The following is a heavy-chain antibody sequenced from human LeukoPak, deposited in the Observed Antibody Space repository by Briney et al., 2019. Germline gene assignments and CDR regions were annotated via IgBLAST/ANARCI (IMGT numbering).Heavy chain of an antibody. Sequence: GGSLRLSCAASGFTFSSYSMRWVRQAPGMGLEGVAVISYAGKNKYYADAVKGRFTISRDNSKNTLYLQMNSLRPEDTAVYYCASHWAQQVVSDYWGQGTLVTVSS. J-gene: IGHJ4*02. CDR3: ASHWAQQVVSDY. V-gene: IGHV3-30*03. CDR1: GFTFSSYS. D-gene: IGHD6-13*01. CDR2: ISYAGKNK.